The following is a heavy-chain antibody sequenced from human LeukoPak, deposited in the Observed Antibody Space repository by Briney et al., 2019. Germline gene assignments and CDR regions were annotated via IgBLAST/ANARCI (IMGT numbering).Heavy chain of an antibody. CDR3: AGVPNRCRSSTSCPMFFGRGFGRAYYMDV. CDR2: INHSGST. V-gene: IGHV4-34*01. D-gene: IGHD2-2*01. Sequence: PSETLSLTCAVYGGSFSGYYWSWIRQPPGKGLEWIGEINHSGSTNYNPSLKSRVTISVDTSKNQFSLKLSSVTAADTAVYYCAGVPNRCRSSTSCPMFFGRGFGRAYYMDVWGKGTTVTISS. J-gene: IGHJ6*03. CDR1: GGSFSGYY.